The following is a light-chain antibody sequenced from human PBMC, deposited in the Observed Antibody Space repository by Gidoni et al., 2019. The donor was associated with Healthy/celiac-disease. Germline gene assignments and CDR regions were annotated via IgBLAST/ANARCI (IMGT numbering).Light chain of an antibody. CDR1: QSISSW. J-gene: IGKJ1*01. V-gene: IGKV1-5*03. CDR2: KAS. Sequence: DIQLTQSPSTLSSSVGDRVTITCRASQSISSWLAWYQQKPGKAPKLLIYKASSVESGVPSRFSGSGSGTEFTLTSSRLQPDDFATYYCQQYNRYSRTFGQGTKVEIK. CDR3: QQYNRYSRT.